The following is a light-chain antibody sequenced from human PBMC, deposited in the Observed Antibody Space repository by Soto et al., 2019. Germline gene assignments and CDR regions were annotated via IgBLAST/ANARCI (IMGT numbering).Light chain of an antibody. J-gene: IGLJ2*01. V-gene: IGLV7-43*01. Sequence: QAVVTQEPSLTVSPGGTVTLTCASSTGAVTSGFYPNWFQQKPGQAPRSLIYSTSKKQSWTPARFSGSLLGGKAALTLSGVQPEDEAEYYCLLYYGGARVVFGGGTKVTVL. CDR1: TGAVTSGFY. CDR3: LLYYGGARVV. CDR2: STS.